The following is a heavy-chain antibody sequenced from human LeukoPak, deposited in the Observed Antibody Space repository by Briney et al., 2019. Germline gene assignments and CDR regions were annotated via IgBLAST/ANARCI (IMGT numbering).Heavy chain of an antibody. J-gene: IGHJ4*02. CDR3: ARDRGSGSYYKMSDY. CDR1: GYSISGGYY. Sequence: PSETLSLTCTVSGYSISGGYYWGWIRQPPGKGLEWIANIYHTGDTYYNPSLKSRVTISVDTSKNQFSLKLSSVTAADTAVYYCARDRGSGSYYKMSDYWGQGTLVTVSS. CDR2: IYHTGDT. D-gene: IGHD3-10*01. V-gene: IGHV4-38-2*02.